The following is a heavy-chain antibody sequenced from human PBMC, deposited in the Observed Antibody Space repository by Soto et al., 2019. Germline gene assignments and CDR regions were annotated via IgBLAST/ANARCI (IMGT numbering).Heavy chain of an antibody. CDR3: ARVRIAARAYYYYGMDV. Sequence: QVQLVKSGAEVKKPGSSVKVSCKASGGTFSSYAISWVRQAPGQGLEWMGGIIPIFGTANYAQKFQGRVTITADESTSTAYMELSSLRSEDTAVYYCARVRIAARAYYYYGMDVWGQGTTVTVSS. J-gene: IGHJ6*02. V-gene: IGHV1-69*01. CDR2: IIPIFGTA. CDR1: GGTFSSYA. D-gene: IGHD6-6*01.